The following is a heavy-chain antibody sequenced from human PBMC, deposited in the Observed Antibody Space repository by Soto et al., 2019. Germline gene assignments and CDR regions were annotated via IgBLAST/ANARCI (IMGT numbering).Heavy chain of an antibody. CDR1: GFTFSSYG. J-gene: IGHJ4*02. CDR2: ISYDGSNK. CDR3: AKDVRSGTSCRNFDS. V-gene: IGHV3-30*18. Sequence: PGGSLRLSCAASGFTFSSYGMHWVRQAPGKGLEWVAVISYDGSNKYYADSVKGRFTISRDNSKNTLYLQMNTLRAEDMAIYYCAKDVRSGTSCRNFDSWGQGTLVTVSS. D-gene: IGHD3-3*01.